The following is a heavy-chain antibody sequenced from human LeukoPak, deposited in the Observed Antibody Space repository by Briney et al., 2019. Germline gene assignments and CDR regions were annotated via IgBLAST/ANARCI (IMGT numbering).Heavy chain of an antibody. CDR2: IKQDGSEK. J-gene: IGHJ4*02. V-gene: IGHV3-7*04. CDR3: ARGNYYDILTGFDY. CDR1: GFTFSSYW. D-gene: IGHD3-9*01. Sequence: GGSLRLSCAASGFTFSSYWMSWVRQAPGKGLEWVANIKQDGSEKYYVDSVKGRFTISRDNSKNTLYLQMNSLRAEDTAVYYCARGNYYDILTGFDYWGQGTLVTVSS.